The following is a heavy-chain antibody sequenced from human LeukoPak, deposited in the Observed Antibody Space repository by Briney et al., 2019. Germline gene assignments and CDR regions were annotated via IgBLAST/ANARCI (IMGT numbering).Heavy chain of an antibody. CDR3: ARGNLIAARGSLGWSDP. Sequence: SVKVSCKASGGTFSSYAITWVRQAPGQGLEWMGGIIPIFGTANYAEKFQGRVTITTDESTSKAYMELSSLRSEDTAVYYCARGNLIAARGSLGWSDPWGRGTLVTVSS. V-gene: IGHV1-69*05. J-gene: IGHJ5*02. CDR1: GGTFSSYA. CDR2: IIPIFGTA. D-gene: IGHD6-6*01.